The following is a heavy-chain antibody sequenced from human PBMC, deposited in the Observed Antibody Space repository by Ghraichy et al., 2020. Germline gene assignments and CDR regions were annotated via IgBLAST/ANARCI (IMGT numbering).Heavy chain of an antibody. V-gene: IGHV3-48*03. CDR2: IRGTTSAI. J-gene: IGHJ4*02. CDR1: GFTFSSYE. D-gene: IGHD1-26*01. CDR3: ARAGILGATRLFDY. Sequence: GGSLRLSCAGSGFTFSSYEMNWVRQAPGKGLEWVSYIRGTTSAIDYADSVKGRFTMSRDNAKSSLYLQMNSLRVEDTAVYYCARAGILGATRLFDYWGQGTLVTVSS.